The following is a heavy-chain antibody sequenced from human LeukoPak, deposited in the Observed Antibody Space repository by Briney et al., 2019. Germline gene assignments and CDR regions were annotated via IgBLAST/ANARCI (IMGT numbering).Heavy chain of an antibody. CDR2: ISAYNGNT. D-gene: IGHD1-7*01. CDR1: GYTFTSYG. J-gene: IGHJ4*02. CDR3: ARDSSLELIDY. V-gene: IGHV1-18*01. Sequence: RGASVKVSCKASGYTFTSYGISWVRQAPGQGLEWMGWISAYNGNTNYAQKLQGRVTMTTDTSTSTAYVELRSLRSDDTAVYYCARDSSLELIDYWGQGTLVTVSS.